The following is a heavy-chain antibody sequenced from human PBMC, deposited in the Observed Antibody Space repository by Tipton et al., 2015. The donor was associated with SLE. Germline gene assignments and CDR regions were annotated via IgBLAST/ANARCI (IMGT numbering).Heavy chain of an antibody. D-gene: IGHD5-18*01. CDR3: AIVDTAMFDY. V-gene: IGHV4-39*01. Sequence: TLSLTCTVSGGSISSSSYYWGWIRQPPGKGLEWIGSIYYSGSTYYNPSLKSRVTISVDTSKNQFSLKLSSVTAADTAVYYCAIVDTAMFDYWGQGTLVTVSS. CDR1: GGSISSSSYY. CDR2: IYYSGST. J-gene: IGHJ4*02.